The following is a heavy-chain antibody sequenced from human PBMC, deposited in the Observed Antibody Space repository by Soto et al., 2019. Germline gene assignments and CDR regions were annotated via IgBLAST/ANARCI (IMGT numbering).Heavy chain of an antibody. CDR2: IYWDDDK. D-gene: IGHD3-10*01. CDR3: VSGSFPNWFDP. CDR1: GFSLSARGVG. V-gene: IGHV2-5*02. J-gene: IGHJ5*02. Sequence: SGPTLVNPTETLTLTCTFSGFSLSARGVGVGWIRQPPGKALEWLAIIYWDDDKRYSPSLRTTFTITKDTSKNQVVLTMTNMDPVDTATYYCVSGSFPNWFDPWGQGTLVTV.